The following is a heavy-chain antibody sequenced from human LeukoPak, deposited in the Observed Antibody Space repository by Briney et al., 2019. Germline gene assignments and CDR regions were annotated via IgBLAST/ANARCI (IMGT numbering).Heavy chain of an antibody. J-gene: IGHJ6*04. D-gene: IGHD3-10*01. V-gene: IGHV3-11*06. CDR3: ARDLRVGELYLGYYYGMDV. Sequence: GSLRLSCAASGFTFSDYYMSWIRQAPGKGLEWVSYISSSSSYTNYADSVKGRFTISRDNAKNSLYLRMNSLRAEDTAVYYCARDLRVGELYLGYYYGMDVWGKGTTVTVSS. CDR1: GFTFSDYY. CDR2: ISSSSSYT.